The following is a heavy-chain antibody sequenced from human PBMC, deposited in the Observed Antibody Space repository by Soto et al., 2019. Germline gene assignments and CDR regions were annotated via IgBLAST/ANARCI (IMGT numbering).Heavy chain of an antibody. CDR3: ARDKPISAGY. Sequence: QVQLVQSGTEVKKPGASVKVSCKASGYTFLDFYIHWVRQAPGQGLEWMGFINPSGGGTTYAQQFQGRLIMTRDTTTSTVYMELISLRSEDTAIYYCARDKPISAGYCCQGTLV. V-gene: IGHV1-46*01. CDR1: GYTFLDFY. J-gene: IGHJ4*02. CDR2: INPSGGGT. D-gene: IGHD2-15*01.